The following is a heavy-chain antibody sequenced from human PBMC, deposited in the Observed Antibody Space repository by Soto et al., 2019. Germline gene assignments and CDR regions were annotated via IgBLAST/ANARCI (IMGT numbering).Heavy chain of an antibody. D-gene: IGHD4-17*01. J-gene: IGHJ6*03. Sequence: EVQLVESGGGLVQPGGSLRLSCAASGFTFSSYWMSWVRQAPGKGLEWVANIKQDGSEKYYVDSVKGRFTISRDNAKNSLYLQMNSLRAEDTAVYYCARGDTVTTRRYYYYYMDVRGKGTTVTVSS. V-gene: IGHV3-7*01. CDR3: ARGDTVTTRRYYYYYMDV. CDR2: IKQDGSEK. CDR1: GFTFSSYW.